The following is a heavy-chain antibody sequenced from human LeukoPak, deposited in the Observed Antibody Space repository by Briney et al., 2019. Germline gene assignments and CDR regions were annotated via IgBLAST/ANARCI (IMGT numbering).Heavy chain of an antibody. D-gene: IGHD3-22*01. Sequence: ASVKVSCKASGYTFTIYYIHWVRQAPGQGLEWMGMINPSGGSTIHAQKFQGRVTMTRATSTSTVYMELSSLSSEDTPVYYCARDRGADYDSSGPIWPLGSFDIWGQGTMVTVSS. CDR3: ARDRGADYDSSGPIWPLGSFDI. CDR2: INPSGGST. V-gene: IGHV1-46*01. CDR1: GYTFTIYY. J-gene: IGHJ3*02.